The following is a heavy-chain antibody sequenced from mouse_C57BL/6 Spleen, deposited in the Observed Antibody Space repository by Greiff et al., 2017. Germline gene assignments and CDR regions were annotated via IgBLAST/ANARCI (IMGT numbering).Heavy chain of an antibody. J-gene: IGHJ2*01. D-gene: IGHD2-3*01. CDR3: APCRDGYPLGY. CDR1: GYTFTSYW. CDR2: IHPNSGST. Sequence: QVQLQQSGAELVKPGASVKLSCKASGYTFTSYWMHWVKQRPGQGLEWIGMIHPNSGSTNYNEKFKSKATLTVDKSSSTAYMQLSSLTSEDSAVYYCAPCRDGYPLGYWGQGTTLTVSS. V-gene: IGHV1-64*01.